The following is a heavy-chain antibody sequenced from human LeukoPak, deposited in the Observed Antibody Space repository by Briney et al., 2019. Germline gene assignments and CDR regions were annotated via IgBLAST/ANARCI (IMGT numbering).Heavy chain of an antibody. Sequence: GASVKVSCKASGYTFTSYYMHWVRQAPGQGLEWMGIIHPSGGSTSYAQKFQGRLTMTRDTSTSTVYMELSSLRSEDTAVYYCARDRAISPKYSNPLNWGQGTLVTVSS. V-gene: IGHV1-46*01. J-gene: IGHJ4*02. CDR1: GYTFTSYY. D-gene: IGHD4-11*01. CDR3: ARDRAISPKYSNPLN. CDR2: IHPSGGST.